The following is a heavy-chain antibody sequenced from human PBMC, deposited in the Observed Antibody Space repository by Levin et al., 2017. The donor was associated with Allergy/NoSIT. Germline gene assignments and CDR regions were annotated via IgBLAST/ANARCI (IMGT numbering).Heavy chain of an antibody. D-gene: IGHD5-18*01. J-gene: IGHJ3*02. Sequence: SETLSLTCTVSGGSISSSSYYWGWIRQPPGKGLEWIGSIYYSGSTYYNPSLKSRVTISVDTSKNQFSLKLSSVTAADTAVYYCARLDTAMVPGAFDIWGQGTMVTVSS. CDR2: IYYSGST. CDR1: GGSISSSSYY. V-gene: IGHV4-39*01. CDR3: ARLDTAMVPGAFDI.